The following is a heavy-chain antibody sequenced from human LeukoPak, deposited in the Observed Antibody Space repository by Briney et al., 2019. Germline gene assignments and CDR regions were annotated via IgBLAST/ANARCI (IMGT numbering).Heavy chain of an antibody. V-gene: IGHV4-59*01. D-gene: IGHD3-22*01. J-gene: IGHJ3*02. CDR3: ARLLDYDNSGDPDTFDI. CDR2: INYSGRT. Sequence: SDTLSLTCTGSGGSIASDYWSWIRQSPGKRLEWIASINYSGRTKLNPSLQSRVTISLDMSNNHFSLQLRSVTAADTAIYYCARLLDYDNSGDPDTFDIWGQGTMVTVFS. CDR1: GGSIASDY.